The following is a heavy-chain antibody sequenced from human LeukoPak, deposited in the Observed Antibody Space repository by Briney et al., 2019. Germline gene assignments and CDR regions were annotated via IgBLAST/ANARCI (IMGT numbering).Heavy chain of an antibody. Sequence: PGGSLRLSCAASGFTFSNYAMSWVRQAPGKGLEWVSYISTSGTIIRYAESVKGRFTISRDNARNSLYLQMNSLSAEDTAAYYCARDRYGDYGDAFDIWGQGTMVTVSS. CDR1: GFTFSNYA. J-gene: IGHJ3*02. V-gene: IGHV3-48*03. CDR2: ISTSGTII. D-gene: IGHD4-17*01. CDR3: ARDRYGDYGDAFDI.